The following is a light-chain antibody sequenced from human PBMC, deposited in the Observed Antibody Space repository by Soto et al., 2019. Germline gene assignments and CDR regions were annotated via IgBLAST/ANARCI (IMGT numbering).Light chain of an antibody. CDR2: GAS. Sequence: EIVLTQSPGTLSLSPGERATLSCRASHSVSSDLAWYQQKPGEAPRLLIYGASTRAIGIPARFSGSWCGTEFTLTTSSLQAEDFAGDYCQQYKNWPPTVGQGARREI. V-gene: IGKV3-15*01. CDR1: HSVSSD. CDR3: QQYKNWPPT. J-gene: IGKJ5*01.